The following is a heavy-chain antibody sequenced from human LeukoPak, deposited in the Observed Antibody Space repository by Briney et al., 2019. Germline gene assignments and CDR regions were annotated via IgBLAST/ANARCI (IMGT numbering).Heavy chain of an antibody. CDR2: ISSSSSYI. V-gene: IGHV3-21*01. D-gene: IGHD1-20*01. CDR3: ARMWASITGTNYGMDV. J-gene: IGHJ6*02. CDR1: GFTFSSYS. Sequence: GGSLRLSCAASGFTFSSYSMNWVRQAPGKGLEWVSSISSSSSYIYYADSVKGRFTISRDNAKNSLYLQMNSQRPEDTAVYYCARMWASITGTNYGMDVWGQGTTVTVSS.